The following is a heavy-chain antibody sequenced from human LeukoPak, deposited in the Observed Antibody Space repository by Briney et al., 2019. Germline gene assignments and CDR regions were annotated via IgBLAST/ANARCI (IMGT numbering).Heavy chain of an antibody. CDR3: ARSPYLYDGSDYYYLDY. Sequence: GGSLRLSCAASGFTFSSYNMNWVRQAPGKGLEWVSNIRSSSRTRYYADSVKGRFTISRDNAKNSLYLRMNSLRDEDTAVYYCARSPYLYDGSDYYYLDYWGQGTLVTVSS. J-gene: IGHJ4*02. V-gene: IGHV3-48*02. D-gene: IGHD3-22*01. CDR2: IRSSSRTR. CDR1: GFTFSSYN.